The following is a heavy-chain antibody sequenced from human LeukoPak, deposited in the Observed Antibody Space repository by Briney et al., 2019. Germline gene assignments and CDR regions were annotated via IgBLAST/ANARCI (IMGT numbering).Heavy chain of an antibody. Sequence: ASLKVSSTPSGYTFTSYGISWVRQAPGQGLEWMGWISVYNGNTKYAQKVQGRVTMTTDTSTSTAYMELRSLSSDDTAVYYCARQWGYSYGYFDYWGQGTLVTVSS. D-gene: IGHD5-18*01. J-gene: IGHJ4*02. V-gene: IGHV1-18*01. CDR3: ARQWGYSYGYFDY. CDR1: GYTFTSYG. CDR2: ISVYNGNT.